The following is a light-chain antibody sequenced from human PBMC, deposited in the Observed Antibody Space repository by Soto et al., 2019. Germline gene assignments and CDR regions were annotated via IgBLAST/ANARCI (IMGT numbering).Light chain of an antibody. Sequence: LTQPPSSSVSPGQSVTISFTGTSSDIGTYDYVSCYQHLPDKAPKLIIYEVSKRPSGVPDRFSGSKSGNTASLTVSGLQAEDEGDYYCCSYGGGNNFYVFGTGTKVTVL. CDR2: EVS. CDR1: SSDIGTYDY. J-gene: IGLJ1*01. V-gene: IGLV2-8*01. CDR3: CSYGGGNNFYV.